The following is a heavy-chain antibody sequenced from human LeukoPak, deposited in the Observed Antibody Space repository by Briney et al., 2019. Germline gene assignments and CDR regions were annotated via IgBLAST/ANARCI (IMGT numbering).Heavy chain of an antibody. CDR1: GFTLSACA. CDR2: IWYDGSNI. J-gene: IGHJ4*02. D-gene: IGHD1-26*01. V-gene: IGHV3-33*01. CDR3: ASDWVGTTRLAGDC. Sequence: GGSLSLSCAASGFTLSACAVHWVRQAPGKGLEWVAMIWYDGSNIYYADSLKGRFTISRDNSKNTVSLQMNSLRVEDTAVYYCASDWVGTTRLAGDCWGQGTLVTVSS.